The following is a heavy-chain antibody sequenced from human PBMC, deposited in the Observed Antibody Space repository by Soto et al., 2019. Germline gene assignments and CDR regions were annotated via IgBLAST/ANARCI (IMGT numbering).Heavy chain of an antibody. D-gene: IGHD3-3*01. CDR2: ISYSGTTT. V-gene: IGHV3-23*01. Sequence: EVQLLESGGGLVQPEGSLRLSCAASGFTFSSHAMSWVRQAPGKGLAWVSAISYSGTTTYYAESVKGRFTISRDNSKNTLSLQMNSLRVENTAIYYCAKRFTLFGEVKLSPDFDYWGQGTLVTCSS. CDR3: AKRFTLFGEVKLSPDFDY. CDR1: GFTFSSHA. J-gene: IGHJ4*02.